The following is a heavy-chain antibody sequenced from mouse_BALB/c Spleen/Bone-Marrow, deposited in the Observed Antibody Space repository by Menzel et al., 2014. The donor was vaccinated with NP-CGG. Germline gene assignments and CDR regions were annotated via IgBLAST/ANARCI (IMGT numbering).Heavy chain of an antibody. CDR3: VRPHYYGSSYRYAMDY. V-gene: IGHV10-1*02. D-gene: IGHD1-1*01. J-gene: IGHJ4*01. Sequence: EVQVVESGGGLVQPKGSLKLSCAASGFTFNTYAMNWVRQAPGKGLERVARIRSKSNNYATYYADSVKDRFTISRDDSQSMLYLQMNNLKTEDTAMYYCVRPHYYGSSYRYAMDYWGQGTSVAVSS. CDR1: GFTFNTYA. CDR2: IRSKSNNYAT.